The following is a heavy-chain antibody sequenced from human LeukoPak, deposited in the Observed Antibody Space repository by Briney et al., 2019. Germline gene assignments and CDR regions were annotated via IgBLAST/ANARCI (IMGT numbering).Heavy chain of an antibody. V-gene: IGHV1-46*01. CDR3: ARGLVDSSGYPFDY. CDR2: INPSGGNT. CDR1: GYTFTSYY. J-gene: IGHJ4*02. Sequence: ASVKVSCKASGYTFTSYYMHWVRQAPGQGLEWMGIINPSGGNTNYARKFQGRVTMTSDTSTSTVYMELSGLRSEDTAVCYCARGLVDSSGYPFDYWGQGTLVTVSS. D-gene: IGHD3-22*01.